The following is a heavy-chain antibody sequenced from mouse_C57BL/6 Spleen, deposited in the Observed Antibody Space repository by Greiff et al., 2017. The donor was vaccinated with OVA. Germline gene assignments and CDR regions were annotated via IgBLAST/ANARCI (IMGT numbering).Heavy chain of an antibody. Sequence: VQLQQPGAELVRPGTSVKLSCKASGYTFTSYWMHWVKQRPGQGLEWIGVIDPSDSYTNYNQKIKGKATLTVDTSYSTAYLQLSSLSSEDSAVYYCASYYYGSNWYFDVWGTGTTVTVSS. CDR2: IDPSDSYT. CDR1: GYTFTSYW. CDR3: ASYYYGSNWYFDV. V-gene: IGHV1-59*01. D-gene: IGHD1-1*01. J-gene: IGHJ1*03.